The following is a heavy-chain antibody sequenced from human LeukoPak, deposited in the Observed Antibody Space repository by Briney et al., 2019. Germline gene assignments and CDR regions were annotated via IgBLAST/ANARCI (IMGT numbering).Heavy chain of an antibody. D-gene: IGHD2-15*01. CDR1: GYTFTGYY. Sequence: GASVKVSCKASGYTFTGYYMHWVRQAPVQGLEWMGWINPNSGGTNYAQKFQGRVTMTRDTSISTAYMELSRLRSDDTAVYYCARGTAVIVVVVAATPGDYYYMDVWGKGTTVTVSS. V-gene: IGHV1-2*02. J-gene: IGHJ6*03. CDR2: INPNSGGT. CDR3: ARGTAVIVVVVAATPGDYYYMDV.